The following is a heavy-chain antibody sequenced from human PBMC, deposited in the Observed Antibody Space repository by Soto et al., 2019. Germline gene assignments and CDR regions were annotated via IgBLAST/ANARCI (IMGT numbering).Heavy chain of an antibody. V-gene: IGHV1-69*13. CDR1: GGTFSSYA. D-gene: IGHD3-3*01. Sequence: VASVKVSCKASGGTFSSYAISWVRQAPGQGLEWMGGIIPIFGTANYAQKFQGRVTITADESTSTAYMELSSLRSEDTAVYYCAHTIFGVVTNWFDPWGQGTLVTVSS. CDR3: AHTIFGVVTNWFDP. J-gene: IGHJ5*02. CDR2: IIPIFGTA.